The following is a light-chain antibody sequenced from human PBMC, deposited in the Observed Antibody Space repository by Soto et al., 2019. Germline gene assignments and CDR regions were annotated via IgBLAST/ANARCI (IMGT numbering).Light chain of an antibody. J-gene: IGLJ3*02. V-gene: IGLV1-40*01. CDR1: SSNIGAGYD. CDR2: GNR. CDR3: QSYDNSLRGWV. Sequence: QSVLTQPPSVSGAPGQRVTISCTGSSSNIGAGYDVHWYQQLPGTAPKLLMYGNRNRPSGVPDRFSGSKSGTSASLAITGLQAEDEADYYCQSYDNSLRGWVFGGGTKLTVL.